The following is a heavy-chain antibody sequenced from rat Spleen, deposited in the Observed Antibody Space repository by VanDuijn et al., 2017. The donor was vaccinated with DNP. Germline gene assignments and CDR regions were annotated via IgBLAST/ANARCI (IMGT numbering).Heavy chain of an antibody. CDR3: AWPST. Sequence: EVQILESGGGSVQPGNSLKLSCVTSGFTFSTAWMYWYRQFPEKRLEWVARIKPKSNNYATDYTESVKGRFTISRDDSKSSIYLQMKNLKEEDTDIYYCAWPSTWGQGVMVTVSS. CDR1: GFTFSTAW. D-gene: IGHD1-10*01. CDR2: IKPKSNNYAT. V-gene: IGHV6-6*01. J-gene: IGHJ2*01.